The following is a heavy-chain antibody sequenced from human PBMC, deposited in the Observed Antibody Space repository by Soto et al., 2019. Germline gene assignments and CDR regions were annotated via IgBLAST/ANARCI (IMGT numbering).Heavy chain of an antibody. V-gene: IGHV1-18*01. D-gene: IGHD4-17*01. CDR1: GYTFTSYG. Sequence: QVQLVQSGAEVKKPGASVKVSCKASGYTFTSYGISWVRQAPGQGLEWMGWISAYNGNTNYAQKLQGRVTMTTDTAPSTTYMGLGSPRTDQTAGYFWSRDLGEYGAWAGFDYWGQGTLVTVSS. CDR3: SRDLGEYGAWAGFDY. CDR2: ISAYNGNT. J-gene: IGHJ4*02.